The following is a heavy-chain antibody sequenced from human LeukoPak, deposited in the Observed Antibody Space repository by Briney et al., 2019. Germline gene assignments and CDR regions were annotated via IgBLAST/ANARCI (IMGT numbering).Heavy chain of an antibody. Sequence: ASVKVSCKTSGYTFTDFYIHWVRQAPGQGLEWLGWINPKLDDSHYAERFEGRVTLTRDTSITTAYMELSDLTHDDTAIYYCARGVRGSYLSAFWGQGTLVTVSS. J-gene: IGHJ4*02. CDR2: INPKLDDS. V-gene: IGHV1-2*02. CDR3: ARGVRGSYLSAF. D-gene: IGHD1-26*01. CDR1: GYTFTDFY.